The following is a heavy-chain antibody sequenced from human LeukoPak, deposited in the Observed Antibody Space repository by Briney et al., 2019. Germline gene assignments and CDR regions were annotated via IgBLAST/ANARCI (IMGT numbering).Heavy chain of an antibody. Sequence: SETLSLTCSVSGGSINSGGYSWSWIRQPPGKGLEWIGDIYRSGSTFYNLSLQRRLTISLDRSKNELSLTLTSVTAADTAVYYGARERGRAYYFDYWGRGILVIVSS. D-gene: IGHD3-10*01. CDR2: IYRSGST. CDR1: GGSINSGGYS. V-gene: IGHV4-30-2*01. CDR3: ARERGRAYYFDY. J-gene: IGHJ4*02.